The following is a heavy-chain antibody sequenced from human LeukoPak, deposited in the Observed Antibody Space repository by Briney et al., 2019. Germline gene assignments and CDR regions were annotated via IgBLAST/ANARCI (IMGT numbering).Heavy chain of an antibody. V-gene: IGHV3-74*01. J-gene: IGHJ5*02. CDR3: ARDILGATNFFDP. CDR2: INSDGSRT. D-gene: IGHD1-26*01. CDR1: GFSCSTRG. Sequence: PGGSLRLSCAASGFSCSTRGMSWVRQAPGKGLVWVSHINSDGSRTTYADSVKGRFTISRDNAKNTLYLQMNSLSAEDTAVYYCARDILGATNFFDPWGQGALVTVSS.